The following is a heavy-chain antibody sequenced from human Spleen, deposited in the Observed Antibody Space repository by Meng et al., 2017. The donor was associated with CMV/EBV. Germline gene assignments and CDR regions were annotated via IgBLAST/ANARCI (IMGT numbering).Heavy chain of an antibody. V-gene: IGHV3-21*01. J-gene: IGHJ6*02. CDR1: GFSFSDYY. Sequence: GGSLRLSCAASGFSFSDYYMNWVRQAPGKGLEWVSSISSSSSYIYYADSVKGRFTISRDNAKNSLYLQMNSLRAEDTAVYYCARDEVVPAAGSYYYYGMDVWGQGTTVTVSS. CDR3: ARDEVVPAAGSYYYYGMDV. D-gene: IGHD2-2*01. CDR2: ISSSSSYI.